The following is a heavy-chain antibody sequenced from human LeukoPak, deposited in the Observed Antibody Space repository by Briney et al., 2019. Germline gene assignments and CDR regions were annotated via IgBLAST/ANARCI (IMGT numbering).Heavy chain of an antibody. Sequence: GGSLRLSCAASGFTFDDYAMHWVRQAPGKGLEWVSGISWNSGSIGYADSVKGRFTISRDNAKNSLYLQMNSLRAEDMALDYCEKDIGRYSYGPPTFDYWGQGTLVTVSS. J-gene: IGHJ4*02. CDR2: ISWNSGSI. CDR3: EKDIGRYSYGPPTFDY. CDR1: GFTFDDYA. V-gene: IGHV3-9*03. D-gene: IGHD5-18*01.